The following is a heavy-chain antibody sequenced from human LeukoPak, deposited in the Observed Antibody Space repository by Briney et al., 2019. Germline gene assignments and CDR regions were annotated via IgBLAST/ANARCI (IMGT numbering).Heavy chain of an antibody. CDR2: VHPNGGNT. D-gene: IGHD1-14*01. J-gene: IGHJ5*02. Sequence: ASVKVPCKTSGYPFTTWEINWVRQAAGQGLEWMGWVHPNGGNTAYAQKFQGRVTMTRDTSISIAYMELSGLTSDDTAVYFCARGPRNDPWGQGTLVTVSS. CDR1: GYPFTTWE. V-gene: IGHV1-8*01. CDR3: ARGPRNDP.